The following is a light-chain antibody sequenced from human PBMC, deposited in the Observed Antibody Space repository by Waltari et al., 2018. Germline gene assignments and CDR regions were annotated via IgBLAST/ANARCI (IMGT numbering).Light chain of an antibody. CDR2: WAS. V-gene: IGKV4-1*01. J-gene: IGKJ4*01. Sequence: DIVMTQSPDSLAVSLGERATIDCKSSQSVLSSSNNKNYLAWYHQKPRQPPKLLISWASTRESGFPDRFSGSGSGTDFTLTISSLQAEDVAVYYCQQYYSTPLTFGGGTKVEIK. CDR3: QQYYSTPLT. CDR1: QSVLSSSNNKNY.